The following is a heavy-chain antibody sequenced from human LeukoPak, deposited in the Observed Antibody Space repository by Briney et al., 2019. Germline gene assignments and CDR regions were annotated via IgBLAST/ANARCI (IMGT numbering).Heavy chain of an antibody. Sequence: GESLKISCKGSGYSFTSYWIGWVRQMPGKGLEWMGIIYPGDSDTRYSPSFQGQFTISADKSISAAYLQWSSLKASDTAVYYCARTPIAVADKFDYWGQGTLVTVSS. CDR2: IYPGDSDT. CDR3: ARTPIAVADKFDY. D-gene: IGHD6-19*01. V-gene: IGHV5-51*01. CDR1: GYSFTSYW. J-gene: IGHJ4*02.